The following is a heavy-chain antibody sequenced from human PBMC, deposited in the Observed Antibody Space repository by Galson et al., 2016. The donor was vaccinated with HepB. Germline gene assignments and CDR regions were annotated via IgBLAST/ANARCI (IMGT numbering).Heavy chain of an antibody. CDR3: AKGGLCGGDCQRPPD. Sequence: SLRLSCAASGFTFSNYAMSWVRQAPGKGLEWVSSISGSGDNTYYADSVKGRFTISRDNSKDTLYLQMDSLRAEDTAVYYCAKGGLCGGDCQRPPDWGQGTLVTVSS. CDR2: ISGSGDNT. CDR1: GFTFSNYA. J-gene: IGHJ4*02. D-gene: IGHD2-21*02. V-gene: IGHV3-23*01.